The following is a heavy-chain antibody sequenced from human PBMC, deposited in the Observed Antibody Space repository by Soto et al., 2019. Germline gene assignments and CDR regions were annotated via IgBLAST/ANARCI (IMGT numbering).Heavy chain of an antibody. CDR1: GFTFSSYA. J-gene: IGHJ4*02. V-gene: IGHV3-23*01. CDR2: ISGSGGST. Sequence: PGGSLRLSCAASGFTFSSYAMSWVRQAPGKGLEWVSAISGSGGSTYYADSVKGRFTISRDNSKNTLYLQMNSLRAEDTAVYYCAKDRDQDIVVVPAAPRGPFDYWGQGTLVTVSS. D-gene: IGHD2-2*01. CDR3: AKDRDQDIVVVPAAPRGPFDY.